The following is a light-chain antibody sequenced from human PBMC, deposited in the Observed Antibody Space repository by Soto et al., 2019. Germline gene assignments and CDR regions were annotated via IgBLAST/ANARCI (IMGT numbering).Light chain of an antibody. Sequence: QPVLTQPPSASGTPGQRVTISCSGSSSNIGSNTVNWYQQLPGTAPKLLIYSNNQRPSGVPDRLSGSKSGTSASLAISGLQSEDEADYYCAAWDDRLNGWVFGGGTKLTVL. CDR3: AAWDDRLNGWV. CDR2: SNN. V-gene: IGLV1-44*01. CDR1: SSNIGSNT. J-gene: IGLJ3*02.